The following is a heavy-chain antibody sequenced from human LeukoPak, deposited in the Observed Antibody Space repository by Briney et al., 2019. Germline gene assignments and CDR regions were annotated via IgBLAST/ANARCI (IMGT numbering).Heavy chain of an antibody. D-gene: IGHD5/OR15-5a*01. V-gene: IGHV3-30*04. CDR1: GFTFSSYA. J-gene: IGHJ4*02. CDR2: ISYDGSNK. Sequence: GGSLRLSCAASGFTFSSYAMHWVRQAPGKGLEWVAVISYDGSNKYYADSVKGRFTISRDNSKNTLYLQMNSLRAEDTAVYYCARDRSPVFWGQGTLVTVSS. CDR3: ARDRSPVF.